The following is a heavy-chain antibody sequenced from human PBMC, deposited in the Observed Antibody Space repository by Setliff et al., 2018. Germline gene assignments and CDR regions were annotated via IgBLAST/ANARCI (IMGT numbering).Heavy chain of an antibody. D-gene: IGHD3-16*02. CDR2: INPYTGDT. Sequence: ASVKVSCKASGYILNSYGISWVRQAPGQGLEWMGWINPYTGDTDYAPKFQGRVTVTRDTSVTTAYMDLTRLTSDDTAVYYCARGGSIYDHVWGSYRFVDSWGQGTLVTVSS. J-gene: IGHJ4*02. V-gene: IGHV1-2*02. CDR1: GYILNSYG. CDR3: ARGGSIYDHVWGSYRFVDS.